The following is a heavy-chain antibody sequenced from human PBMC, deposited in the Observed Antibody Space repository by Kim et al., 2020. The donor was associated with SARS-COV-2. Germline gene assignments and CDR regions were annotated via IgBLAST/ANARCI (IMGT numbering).Heavy chain of an antibody. CDR1: GFTFSSYA. V-gene: IGHV3-23*03. J-gene: IGHJ4*02. D-gene: IGHD3-10*01. CDR3: AKLGHSLDYYGSGYPDY. Sequence: GGSLRLSCAASGFTFSSYAMSWVRQAPGKGLEWVSVIYSGGSSTYYADSVKGRFTISRDNSKNTLYLQMNSLRAEDTAVYYCAKLGHSLDYYGSGYPDYWGQGTLVTVSS. CDR2: IYSGGSST.